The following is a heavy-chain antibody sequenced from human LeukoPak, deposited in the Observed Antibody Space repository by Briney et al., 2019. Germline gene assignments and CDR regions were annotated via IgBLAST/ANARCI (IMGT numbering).Heavy chain of an antibody. Sequence: PSETLSLTCTVSGGSISSSSYYWGWIRQPPGKGLEWIGSIYYSGSTYYNPSLKSRVTISVDTSKNQFSLKLSSVTAADTAVYYCARDIGYYGGVDYWGQGTLVTVSS. CDR3: ARDIGYYGGVDY. D-gene: IGHD4-23*01. V-gene: IGHV4-39*02. CDR2: IYYSGST. J-gene: IGHJ4*02. CDR1: GGSISSSSYY.